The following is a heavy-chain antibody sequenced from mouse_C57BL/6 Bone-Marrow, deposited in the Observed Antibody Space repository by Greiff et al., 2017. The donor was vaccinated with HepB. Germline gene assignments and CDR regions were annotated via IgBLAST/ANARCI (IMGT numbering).Heavy chain of an antibody. CDR3: ARDLLLRYPFVFDV. Sequence: EVKLQQSGPELVKPGASVKISCKASGYTFTDYYMNWVKQSHGKSLEWIGDINPNNGGTSYNQKFKGKATLTVDKSSSTAYMELRSLTSEDSAVYYCARDLLLRYPFVFDVWGTGTTVTVSS. D-gene: IGHD1-1*01. J-gene: IGHJ1*03. CDR2: INPNNGGT. V-gene: IGHV1-26*01. CDR1: GYTFTDYY.